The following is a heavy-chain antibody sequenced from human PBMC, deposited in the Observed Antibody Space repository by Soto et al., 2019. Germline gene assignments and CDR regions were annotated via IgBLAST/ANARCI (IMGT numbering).Heavy chain of an antibody. D-gene: IGHD3-3*01. J-gene: IGHJ4*02. Sequence: GGSLRLSCAASGFTFSSYGMHWVRQAPGKGLEWVAVIWYDGSNKYYADSVKGRFTISRDNSKNTLYLQMNSLRAEDTAVYYCARGAMTIPAYFDYWGQGTLVTVSS. CDR1: GFTFSSYG. V-gene: IGHV3-33*01. CDR2: IWYDGSNK. CDR3: ARGAMTIPAYFDY.